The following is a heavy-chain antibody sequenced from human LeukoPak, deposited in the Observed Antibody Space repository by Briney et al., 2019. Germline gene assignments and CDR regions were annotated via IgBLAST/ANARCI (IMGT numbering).Heavy chain of an antibody. D-gene: IGHD5-24*01. V-gene: IGHV4-4*07. CDR2: IYTSGST. Sequence: PSETLSLTCTVSGGSISSYYWSWIRQPAGKGLEWIGRIYTSGSTNYNPSLKSRVTISVDTSKNQFSLKLSSVTAADTAAYYCARSRWLQLTFDYWGQGTLVTVSS. J-gene: IGHJ4*02. CDR1: GGSISSYY. CDR3: ARSRWLQLTFDY.